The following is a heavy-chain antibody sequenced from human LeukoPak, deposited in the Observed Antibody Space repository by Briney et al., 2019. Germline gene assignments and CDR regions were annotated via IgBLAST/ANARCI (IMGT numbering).Heavy chain of an antibody. D-gene: IGHD3-10*01. J-gene: IGHJ1*01. V-gene: IGHV1-69*13. CDR3: ARGAIGSGIPELYFQH. CDR1: GGTFSSYA. CDR2: IIPIFGTA. Sequence: SVKVSCKASGGTFSSYAISWVRQAPGQGLEWMGGIIPIFGTANYAQKFQGRVTITADESTSTAYMELSSLRSEDTAVYYCARGAIGSGIPELYFQHWGQGTLVTVSS.